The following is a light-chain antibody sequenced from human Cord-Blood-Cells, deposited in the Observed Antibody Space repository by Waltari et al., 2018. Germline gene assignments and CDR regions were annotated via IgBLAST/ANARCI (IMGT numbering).Light chain of an antibody. CDR3: QSYDSSLSGSV. V-gene: IGLV1-40*01. J-gene: IGLJ3*02. CDR2: GNS. Sequence: QSVLKQPPSVSGAPGQRVTISCTGSSSNIGAGYDVPWYQQLPGTAPKLLIYGNSNRPSGVPDRFSGSKSGTSASLAITGLQAEDEADYYCQSYDSSLSGSVFGGGTKLTVL. CDR1: SSNIGAGYD.